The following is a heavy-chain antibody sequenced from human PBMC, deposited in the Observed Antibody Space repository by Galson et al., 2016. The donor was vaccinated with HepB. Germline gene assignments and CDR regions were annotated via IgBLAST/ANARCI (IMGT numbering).Heavy chain of an antibody. D-gene: IGHD1-26*01. V-gene: IGHV3-33*01. J-gene: IGHJ3*02. CDR2: IWYDGSNK. CDR1: GFTFSSYG. CDR3: ARGGIVGAGDLAFDI. Sequence: SLRLSCAASGFTFSSYGMHWVRQAPGKGLEWVAVIWYDGSNKYYADSVKGRFTISRDNSKNTLYLQMNNLRAEDTAVYYCARGGIVGAGDLAFDIWGQGTMVTVSS.